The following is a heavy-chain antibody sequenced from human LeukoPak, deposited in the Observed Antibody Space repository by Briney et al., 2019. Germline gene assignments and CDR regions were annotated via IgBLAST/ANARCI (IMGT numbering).Heavy chain of an antibody. V-gene: IGHV3-33*01. D-gene: IGHD1-26*01. CDR2: IWYDGSNK. CDR3: ERDRGIVGATIWYFDL. Sequence: GGSLRLSCAASGFTFSNYAMHWVRQAPGKGLEWVAAIWYDGSNKYFADSVKGRFTLSRDNSKNTLYLQMNSLRAEDTAVYYCERDRGIVGATIWYFDLWGRGTLVTVSS. J-gene: IGHJ2*01. CDR1: GFTFSNYA.